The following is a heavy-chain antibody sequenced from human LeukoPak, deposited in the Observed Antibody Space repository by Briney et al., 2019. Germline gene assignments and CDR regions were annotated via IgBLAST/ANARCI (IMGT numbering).Heavy chain of an antibody. Sequence: ASVKVSCKASGYTFTSYDINWVRQATGQGLEWMGWMNPNSGNTGSAQRFQGRITMTRDTSISTAYMELSSLRFEDTAVYYCARGPLVRLPSSFDPWGQGTLVNVSS. J-gene: IGHJ5*02. CDR3: ARGPLVRLPSSFDP. V-gene: IGHV1-8*01. CDR2: MNPNSGNT. D-gene: IGHD3-16*02. CDR1: GYTFTSYD.